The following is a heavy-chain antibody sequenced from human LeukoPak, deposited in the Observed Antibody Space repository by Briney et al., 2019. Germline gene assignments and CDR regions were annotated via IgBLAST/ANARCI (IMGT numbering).Heavy chain of an antibody. CDR2: IYHSGST. CDR1: GYSISSGYY. D-gene: IGHD3-3*01. CDR3: ARGLNYDFWSGYSNFDY. Sequence: SETLSLTCTVSGYSISSGYYWGWVRRPPGKGLEWIGSIYHSGSTYYNPSLKSRVTISVDTSKNQFSLKLSSVTAADTAVYYCARGLNYDFWSGYSNFDYWGQGTLVTVSS. V-gene: IGHV4-38-2*02. J-gene: IGHJ4*02.